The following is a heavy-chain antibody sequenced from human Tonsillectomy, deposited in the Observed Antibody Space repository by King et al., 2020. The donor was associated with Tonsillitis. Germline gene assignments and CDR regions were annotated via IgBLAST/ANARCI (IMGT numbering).Heavy chain of an antibody. V-gene: IGHV5-51*03. Sequence: VQLVQSGAEVKKPGESLKISCKGSGYNFIDYWIGWGRQMPGKGLEWMGVIYPGNSETRYSPSFLDQVTISVDRSISTAYLQWSSLKASDTAIYYCARPRTRVDYDTSDWVYWGQGTPVSVSS. CDR2: IYPGNSET. D-gene: IGHD3-22*01. J-gene: IGHJ4*02. CDR1: GYNFIDYW. CDR3: ARPRTRVDYDTSDWVY.